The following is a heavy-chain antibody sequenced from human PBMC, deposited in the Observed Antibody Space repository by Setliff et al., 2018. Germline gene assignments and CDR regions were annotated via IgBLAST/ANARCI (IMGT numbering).Heavy chain of an antibody. D-gene: IGHD3-3*01. CDR1: GFTFSDHY. J-gene: IGHJ4*02. Sequence: PGGSLRLSCAASGFTFSDHYMDWVRQAPGKGLEWVGRSRNKGNSYSTEYAASVKGRFTISRDDSKNSLYLQMNSLKTEDTAVYYCTRARDRSGYWDFDYWGQGTLVTVPQ. CDR3: TRARDRSGYWDFDY. CDR2: SRNKGNSYST. V-gene: IGHV3-72*01.